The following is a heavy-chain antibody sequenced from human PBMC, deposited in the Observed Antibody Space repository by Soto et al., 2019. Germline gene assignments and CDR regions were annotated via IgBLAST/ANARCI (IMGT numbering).Heavy chain of an antibody. CDR3: TSRPSGMTYHAVFDF. V-gene: IGHV3-7*03. J-gene: IGHJ4*02. CDR2: IKPDGSET. D-gene: IGHD2-21*02. Sequence: GGSLRLSCAASGLTFSGHWMTWVRQTPGEGLQWVAAIKPDGSETFYVDSVKGRFTVSRDNARNSLFLQMDSLRAEDTAVYYCTSRPSGMTYHAVFDFWGQGTLVTVSS. CDR1: GLTFSGHW.